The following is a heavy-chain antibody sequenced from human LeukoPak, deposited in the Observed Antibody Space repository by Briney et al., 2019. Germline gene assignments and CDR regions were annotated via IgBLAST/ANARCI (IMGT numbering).Heavy chain of an antibody. CDR1: GYRFTSYW. V-gene: IGHV5-51*01. Sequence: GESLKISFKGSGYRFTSYWIGWVRQMPGKGVEWMGIIFPGDSDTRYSPSFQGQVTISADKSISTAYLQWSSLKASDTAMYYCARGGGDSSSSGYFDYWGQGTLVTVSS. J-gene: IGHJ4*02. CDR2: IFPGDSDT. CDR3: ARGGGDSSSSGYFDY. D-gene: IGHD6-6*01.